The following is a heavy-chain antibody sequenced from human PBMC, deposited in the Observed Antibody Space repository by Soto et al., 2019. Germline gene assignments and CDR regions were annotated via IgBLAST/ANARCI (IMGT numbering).Heavy chain of an antibody. Sequence: LSLTCTVSGGSISIVDYYWSWIRQHPGKGLEWIGYIYYSGTTFYTPSLKSRLTTSVDTSQNQFSLMLSSVTAADTAVYYCARAAIYCSTTSCYTGAFDICGQGTMVTV. CDR1: GGSISIVDYY. CDR3: ARAAIYCSTTSCYTGAFDI. D-gene: IGHD2-2*02. V-gene: IGHV4-31*03. CDR2: IYYSGTT. J-gene: IGHJ3*02.